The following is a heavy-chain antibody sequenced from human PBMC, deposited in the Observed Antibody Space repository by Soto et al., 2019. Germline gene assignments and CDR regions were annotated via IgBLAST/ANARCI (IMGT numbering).Heavy chain of an antibody. D-gene: IGHD6-6*01. J-gene: IGHJ3*02. CDR3: AKEGSFSTSSSPYMSDAFDI. Sequence: EVQLLESGGGLVQPGGSLRLSCAASGFTFSSYAMSWVRQAPGKGLEWVSGISGSGGSTYYADSVKGRFTISRDKSKNTPYLQMNSLRAEDTAVYYCAKEGSFSTSSSPYMSDAFDIWGQGTMVTVSS. CDR2: ISGSGGST. CDR1: GFTFSSYA. V-gene: IGHV3-23*01.